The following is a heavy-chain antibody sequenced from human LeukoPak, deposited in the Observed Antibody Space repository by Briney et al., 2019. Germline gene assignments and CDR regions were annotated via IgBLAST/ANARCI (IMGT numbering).Heavy chain of an antibody. J-gene: IGHJ4*02. Sequence: PGGSLRLSCEASGFTFSAYAMTWVRQAPGKGLEWVSSIGSDGKTHYSESVKGRFAISRDNSKSMLFLQLNSLRAEDTALYYCARSFDSWGQGTLVTVSS. V-gene: IGHV3-23*01. CDR1: GFTFSAYA. CDR2: IGSDGKT. CDR3: ARSFDS.